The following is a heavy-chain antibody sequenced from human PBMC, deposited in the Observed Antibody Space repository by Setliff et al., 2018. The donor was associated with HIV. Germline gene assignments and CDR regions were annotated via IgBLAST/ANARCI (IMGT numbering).Heavy chain of an antibody. V-gene: IGHV4-34*01. CDR2: ITHRGIT. CDR1: GGSFSGYY. CDR3: ARGDGYRANDAYYDTGMDV. Sequence: PSETLSLTCAVYGGSFSGYYWSWIRQPPGKGLEWIGEITHRGITDYNPSLKSRVTISVDTSKNQFSLKLSSVTAADTAVYYCARGDGYRANDAYYDTGMDVWGQGITVTVSS. D-gene: IGHD5-12*01. J-gene: IGHJ6*02.